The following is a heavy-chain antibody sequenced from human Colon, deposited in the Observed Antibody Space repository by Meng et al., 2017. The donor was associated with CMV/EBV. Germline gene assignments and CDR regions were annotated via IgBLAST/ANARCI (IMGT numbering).Heavy chain of an antibody. Sequence: SETLSLTCTVSGGSINNYYWSWIRLPPGKRPEWIGYVYSSGTTRYSPSLKSRVTISIDTSKNQFSLRLNSLTAADTAVYYCARQGYGSSTSGFDSWGQGTLVTVSS. CDR1: GGSINNYY. V-gene: IGHV4-59*01. CDR3: ARQGYGSSTSGFDS. J-gene: IGHJ4*02. CDR2: VYSSGTT. D-gene: IGHD6-13*01.